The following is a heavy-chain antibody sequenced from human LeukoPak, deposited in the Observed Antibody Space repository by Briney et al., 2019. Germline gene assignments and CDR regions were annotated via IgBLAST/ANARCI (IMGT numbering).Heavy chain of an antibody. Sequence: PSETLSLTCTVSGGSISSYYWNWIRQPPGKGLEWIGYIYYSGSTNYNPSLKSRVTISVDTSKNQFSLKLSSVTAADTAVYYCARDFYVWGSYRYRGPFDYWGQGTLVTVSS. CDR3: ARDFYVWGSYRYRGPFDY. CDR2: IYYSGST. J-gene: IGHJ4*02. CDR1: GGSISSYY. V-gene: IGHV4-59*12. D-gene: IGHD3-16*02.